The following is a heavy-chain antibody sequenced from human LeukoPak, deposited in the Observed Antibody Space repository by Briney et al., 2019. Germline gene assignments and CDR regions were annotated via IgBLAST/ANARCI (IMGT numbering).Heavy chain of an antibody. Sequence: WIRQPPGKALEWLARFDWDDGEHYITSLKTRLTMSKDTSKNQVVLTMTNMDPVDTATYYCARTPIASSGRDYFDYWGQGILVTVSS. V-gene: IGHV2-70*11. CDR3: ARTPIASSGRDYFDY. J-gene: IGHJ4*02. D-gene: IGHD6-13*01. CDR2: FDWDDGE.